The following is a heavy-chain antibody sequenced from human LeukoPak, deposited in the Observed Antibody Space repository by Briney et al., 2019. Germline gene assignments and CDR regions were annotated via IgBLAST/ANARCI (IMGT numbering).Heavy chain of an antibody. D-gene: IGHD3-10*01. J-gene: IGHJ5*02. V-gene: IGHV4-34*01. CDR1: GGSFSGYY. Sequence: PSETLSLTCAVYGGSFSGYYWSWIRQPPGKGLEWIGEIKHSGSTNYNPSLKSRVTISVDTSKNQFSLKLSSVTAADTAVYYCARGRVLLWFGERSNWFDPWGQGTLVTVSS. CDR2: IKHSGST. CDR3: ARGRVLLWFGERSNWFDP.